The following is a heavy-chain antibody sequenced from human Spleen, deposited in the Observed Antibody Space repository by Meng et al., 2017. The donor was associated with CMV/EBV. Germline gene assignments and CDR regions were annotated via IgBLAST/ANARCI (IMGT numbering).Heavy chain of an antibody. CDR1: GFTFSRFS. V-gene: IGHV3-21*01. J-gene: IGHJ3*01. Sequence: LSLTCAASGFTFSRFSMNWVRQAPGKGLEWVSSITSSSSYIYYADSLEGRFTISRDNAKNSLYLQMNSLRAEDTAVYYCVREGPGIAVRGIFRPPPDDSFDVWGQGTMVTVSS. CDR2: ITSSSSYI. D-gene: IGHD6-19*01. CDR3: VREGPGIAVRGIFRPPPDDSFDV.